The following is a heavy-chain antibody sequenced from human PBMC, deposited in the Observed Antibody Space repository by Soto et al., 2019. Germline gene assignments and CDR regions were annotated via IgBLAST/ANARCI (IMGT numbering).Heavy chain of an antibody. CDR3: ARVDAYGDYVLTDYWYFDL. V-gene: IGHV3-11*01. Sequence: QVQLVESGGGLVKPGGSLRLSCAASGFTFSDYYMSCIRQAPGKGLEWVSYISSSGSTIYYADSVKGRFTISRDNAKNSLYLQMNSLRADDTAVYYCARVDAYGDYVLTDYWYFDLWGRGTLVTVSS. CDR1: GFTFSDYY. J-gene: IGHJ2*01. CDR2: ISSSGSTI. D-gene: IGHD4-17*01.